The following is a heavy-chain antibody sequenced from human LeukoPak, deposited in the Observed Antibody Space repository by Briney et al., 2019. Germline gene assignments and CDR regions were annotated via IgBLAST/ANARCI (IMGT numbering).Heavy chain of an antibody. V-gene: IGHV3-74*01. D-gene: IGHD5-24*01. CDR1: GFTFSNYW. J-gene: IGHJ4*02. CDR3: VRLESE. Sequence: GGSLRLSCAASGFTFSNYWMHWVRQAPGKGPLCVSSINVDGSLTSYADSVKGRITISRDNPKNTVYLQMSSLRVEDTAVYYCVRLESEWGQGTLVTVSS. CDR2: INVDGSLT.